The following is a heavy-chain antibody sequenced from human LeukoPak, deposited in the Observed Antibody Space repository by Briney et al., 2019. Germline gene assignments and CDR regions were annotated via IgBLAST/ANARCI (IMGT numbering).Heavy chain of an antibody. V-gene: IGHV1-58*01. J-gene: IGHJ3*02. CDR3: AEELNGVNSYCCNFEI. Sequence: SGKVSGKASGCTVTTSTVQGLRQARGQRVEGRGGGSVESGLAKYAATLQERLSITRDMSTGTAYMELGSLTSDDAAVYYCAEELNGVNSYCCNFEIWGQGTVVTVSS. CDR1: GCTVTTST. CDR2: GSVESGLA. D-gene: IGHD2/OR15-2a*01.